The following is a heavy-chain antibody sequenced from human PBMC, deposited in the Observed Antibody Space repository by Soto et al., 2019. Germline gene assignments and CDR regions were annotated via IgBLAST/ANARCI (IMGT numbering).Heavy chain of an antibody. Sequence: PGGSLRLFCADSGFSFSGSSMHWVRQASGKGLEWVGRIRSGADNYATAYTASMKGRFIISRDDSKNTAYLQMNSLKTEDTAVYYCTRLSTNAPYDACDIWGQGTMVTVS. CDR3: TRLSTNAPYDACDI. J-gene: IGHJ3*02. CDR1: GFSFSGSS. V-gene: IGHV3-73*01. D-gene: IGHD2-8*01. CDR2: IRSGADNYAT.